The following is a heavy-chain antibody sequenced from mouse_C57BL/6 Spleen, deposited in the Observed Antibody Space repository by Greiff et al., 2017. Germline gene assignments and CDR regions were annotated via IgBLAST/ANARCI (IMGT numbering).Heavy chain of an antibody. D-gene: IGHD1-1*02. Sequence: EVHLVESGGGLVKPGGSLKLSCAASGFTFSSYAMSWVRQTPEKRLEWVATISDGGSYTYYPDNVKGRFTFSRDNAKNNLYLQMSHLKSEDTAMYYCAREGGSHAMDYWGQGTSVTVSS. CDR3: AREGGSHAMDY. CDR1: GFTFSSYA. CDR2: ISDGGSYT. V-gene: IGHV5-4*01. J-gene: IGHJ4*01.